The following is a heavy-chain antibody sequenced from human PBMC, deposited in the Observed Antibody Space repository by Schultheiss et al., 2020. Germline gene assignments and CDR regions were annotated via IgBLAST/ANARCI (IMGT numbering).Heavy chain of an antibody. Sequence: GESLKISCAASGFTFSSYWIHWIRQAPGKGLVWVSRVNNDGSDTIYADSVKGRFTVSRDNAKNTVYLQMDSLRAEDTAMYYCARGGSNHAFDIWGQGTVVTVSS. CDR3: ARGGSNHAFDI. CDR1: GFTFSSYW. V-gene: IGHV3-74*01. J-gene: IGHJ3*02. D-gene: IGHD2-8*01. CDR2: VNNDGSDT.